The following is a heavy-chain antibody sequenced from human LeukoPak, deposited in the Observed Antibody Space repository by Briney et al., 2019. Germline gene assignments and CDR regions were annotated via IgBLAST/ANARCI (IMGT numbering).Heavy chain of an antibody. CDR3: ARDTSRNDLDY. CDR2: INQDGSAE. Sequence: GGSLRLSCAASGFTFSTYWMNWVRQAPGKGLEWVANINQDGSAEYYVDSVKGRFTISRDNAKNSLYRQMSSLRAEDTAVYYCARDTSRNDLDYWGQGTLVTVSS. J-gene: IGHJ4*02. V-gene: IGHV3-7*04. CDR1: GFTFSTYW. D-gene: IGHD1-1*01.